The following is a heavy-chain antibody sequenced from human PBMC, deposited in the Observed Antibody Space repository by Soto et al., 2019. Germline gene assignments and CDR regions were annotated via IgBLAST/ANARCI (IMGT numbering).Heavy chain of an antibody. D-gene: IGHD3-3*02. Sequence: ASVKVSCKASGYTFTSYGISWVRQAPGQGLEWMGWISAYNGNTSYAQKLQGRVTMTTDTSTSTAYMELRSLRSDDTAVYYCARGSIGIFGVVIDSDPKDYYYGMDVWGQGTTVTVSS. CDR2: ISAYNGNT. CDR1: GYTFTSYG. V-gene: IGHV1-18*01. CDR3: ARGSIGIFGVVIDSDPKDYYYGMDV. J-gene: IGHJ6*02.